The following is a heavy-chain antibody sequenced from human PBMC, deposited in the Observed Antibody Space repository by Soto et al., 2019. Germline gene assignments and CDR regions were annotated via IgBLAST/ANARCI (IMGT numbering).Heavy chain of an antibody. V-gene: IGHV3-11*06. CDR2: ISSSSGYT. CDR3: AKEYGRIDY. J-gene: IGHJ4*01. CDR1: GFTFSDYY. Sequence: LRLSCAAPGFTFSDYYMSWIRQAPGKGLEWVSYISSSSGYTNYADSVKGRFTISRDNAKNSLYLQMNSLRAEDTAVYYCAKEYGRIDYWGHGTLVTVSS. D-gene: IGHD4-17*01.